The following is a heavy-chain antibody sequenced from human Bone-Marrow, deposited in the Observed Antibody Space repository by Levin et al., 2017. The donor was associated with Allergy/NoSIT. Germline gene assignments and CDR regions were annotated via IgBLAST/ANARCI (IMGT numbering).Heavy chain of an antibody. D-gene: IGHD6-19*01. CDR1: GSILSDFY. J-gene: IGHJ5*02. V-gene: IGHV1-46*01. CDR3: ANSSAWVNGWFDP. Sequence: GGSLRLSCKASGSILSDFYMHWVRQAPGQGLEWMGVINPKGGGATYAQKFQGRVTLITDTSTSTVHMILASLRSEDTALYYCANSSAWVNGWFDPWGLGTQVTVSS. CDR2: INPKGGGA.